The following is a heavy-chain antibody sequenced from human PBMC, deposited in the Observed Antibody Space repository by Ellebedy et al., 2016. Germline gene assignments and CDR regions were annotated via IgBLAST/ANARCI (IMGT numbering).Heavy chain of an antibody. J-gene: IGHJ4*02. CDR2: ISWNSDYI. CDR1: GFTFGDYA. CDR3: AKGTPIRASVYYYFDY. Sequence: GGSLRLSXAGSGFTFGDYAMHWVRQTPGKGLEWVSGISWNSDYIGYADSVKGRFTMSRDNARNSLYLQMNSLRPEDTALYYCAKGTPIRASVYYYFDYWGQGTLVTVSS. D-gene: IGHD2-8*01. V-gene: IGHV3-9*01.